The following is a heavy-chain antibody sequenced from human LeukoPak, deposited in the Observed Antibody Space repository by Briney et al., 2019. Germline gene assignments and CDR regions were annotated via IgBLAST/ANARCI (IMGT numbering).Heavy chain of an antibody. J-gene: IGHJ4*02. CDR2: ISGDGGTT. CDR1: GFTFDDYA. V-gene: IGHV3-43*02. CDR3: AKVYVGSWYAYDH. D-gene: IGHD6-13*01. Sequence: GGSLRLSCTASGFTFDDYAMHWVRQAPAKGLEWVSLISGDGGTTDYADSVKGRFTISRGNRRNSLYLHMNSLRTEDTALYFCAKVYVGSWYAYDHWGQGTLVTVSS.